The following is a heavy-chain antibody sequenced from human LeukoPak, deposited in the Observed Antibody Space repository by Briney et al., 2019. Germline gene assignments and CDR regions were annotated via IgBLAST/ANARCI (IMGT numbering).Heavy chain of an antibody. D-gene: IGHD1-1*01. Sequence: ASVKVSCKAYGYTLSDYYMRRVRQAPGQGLEWMGWINPNGGGTNYAQKFQGRVTMTRDTSISTAYMELSSLRAEDTAVYYCARCTDNYYYYYMDVWGKGTTVTVSS. V-gene: IGHV1-2*02. CDR3: ARCTDNYYYYYMDV. CDR2: INPNGGGT. CDR1: GYTLSDYY. J-gene: IGHJ6*03.